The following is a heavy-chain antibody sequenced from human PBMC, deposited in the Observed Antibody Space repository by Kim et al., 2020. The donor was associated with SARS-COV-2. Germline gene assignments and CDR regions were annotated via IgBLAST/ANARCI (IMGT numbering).Heavy chain of an antibody. V-gene: IGHV1-46*01. CDR3: ARDVGGSGDYYYGMDV. J-gene: IGHJ6*02. Sequence: QKFQGRVTMTSDTSTSTVYMDLSSLRSEDTAVYYCARDVGGSGDYYYGMDVWGQGTTVTVSS. D-gene: IGHD1-26*01.